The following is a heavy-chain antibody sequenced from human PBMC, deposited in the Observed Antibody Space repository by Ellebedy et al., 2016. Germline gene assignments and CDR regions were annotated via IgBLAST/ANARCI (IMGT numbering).Heavy chain of an antibody. D-gene: IGHD3-9*01. CDR1: GITINEHY. V-gene: IGHV3-69-1*01. CDR3: ARDLTAYAMDF. J-gene: IGHJ4*02. CDR2: IYSDGSR. Sequence: GESLKISXAASGITINEHYMRWVRQAPGKGLQWVSFIYSDGSRHYADSVKGRFTVSRDNAKNSLYLQMNSLRAEDTAVYYCARDLTAYAMDFWGQGTLVTVSS.